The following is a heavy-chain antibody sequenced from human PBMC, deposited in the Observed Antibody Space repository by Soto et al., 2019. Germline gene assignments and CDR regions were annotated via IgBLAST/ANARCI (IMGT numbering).Heavy chain of an antibody. CDR3: ARGHECSGYHAFDF. V-gene: IGHV1-69*02. D-gene: IGHD5-12*01. CDR2: IIPILGIA. J-gene: IGHJ3*01. Sequence: SVKVSCKASGGTFSSYTISWVRQAPGQGLEWMGRIIPILGIANYAQKFQGRVTITADKSTSTAYMELSSLRSEDTAVYYCARGHECSGYHAFDFWGRGTMVIVSS. CDR1: GGTFSSYT.